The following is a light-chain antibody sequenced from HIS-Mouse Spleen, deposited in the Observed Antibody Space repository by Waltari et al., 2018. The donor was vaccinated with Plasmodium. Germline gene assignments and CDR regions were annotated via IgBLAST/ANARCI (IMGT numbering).Light chain of an antibody. CDR1: ALPKKY. V-gene: IGLV3-10*01. J-gene: IGLJ3*02. CDR3: YSTDSSGNHRV. Sequence: SYELTQPPSVSVSPGQTARITCSGDALPKKYAYWSQQKSGQAHLLVIYEDSKRPSGIPERFSGSSSGTMATLTISGAQVEDEADYYCYSTDSSGNHRVFGGGTKLTVL. CDR2: EDS.